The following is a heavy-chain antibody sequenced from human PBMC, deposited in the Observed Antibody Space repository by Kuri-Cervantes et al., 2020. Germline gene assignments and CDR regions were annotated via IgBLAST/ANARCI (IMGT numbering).Heavy chain of an antibody. CDR1: GFTFSSYW. D-gene: IGHD2-15*01. CDR3: ARYGGTGLKSVDAFDI. Sequence: GGSLRLSCAASGFTFSSYWMHWVRQAPGKGLVWVSRINSDGSSTSYADSVKGRFTISRDNAKNTLYLQMNSLRAEDTAVYCCARYGGTGLKSVDAFDIWGQGTMVTVSS. V-gene: IGHV3-74*01. CDR2: INSDGSST. J-gene: IGHJ3*02.